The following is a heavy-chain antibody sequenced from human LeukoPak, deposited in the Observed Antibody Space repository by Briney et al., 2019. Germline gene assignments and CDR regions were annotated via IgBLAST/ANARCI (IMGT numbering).Heavy chain of an antibody. V-gene: IGHV3-21*01. J-gene: IGHJ4*02. Sequence: GGSLRLSCAASGFTFSSYSVNWVRQAPGKGLEWVSSISSSSSYIYYADSVKGRFTISRDNAKNSLYLQMNSLRAEDTAVYYCARDCSSTSCYNYFDYWGQGTLVTVSS. CDR1: GFTFSSYS. D-gene: IGHD2-2*01. CDR2: ISSSSSYI. CDR3: ARDCSSTSCYNYFDY.